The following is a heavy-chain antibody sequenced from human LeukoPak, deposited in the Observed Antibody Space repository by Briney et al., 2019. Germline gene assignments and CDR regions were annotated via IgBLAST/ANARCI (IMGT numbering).Heavy chain of an antibody. CDR3: AREVSAVSSGYYGY. D-gene: IGHD3-22*01. CDR1: GFTVSSNY. Sequence: GGSLRLSCAASGFTVSSNYMSWVRQAPGKGLEWVAFIYSGGSTHYADSVKGRFTISRDNSKNTLYLQMTSLRAEDTAVYYCAREVSAVSSGYYGYWGQGTLVTVSS. J-gene: IGHJ4*02. V-gene: IGHV3-53*01. CDR2: IYSGGST.